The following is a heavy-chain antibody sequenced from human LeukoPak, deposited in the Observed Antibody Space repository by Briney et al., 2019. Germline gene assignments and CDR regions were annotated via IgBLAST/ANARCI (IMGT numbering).Heavy chain of an antibody. CDR1: GFTFKIYA. CDR2: ISGSGGST. Sequence: GGSLRLSCAASGFTFKIYAMSWGRQAPGKGLEWVSAISGSGGSTYYADSVKGRFTISRDNSKNTLYLQMNSLRAEDTAVYYCAKAAYGCSQIRGWFDHWGQGTLVTVSS. CDR3: AKAAYGCSQIRGWFDH. D-gene: IGHD2-8*01. J-gene: IGHJ5*02. V-gene: IGHV3-23*01.